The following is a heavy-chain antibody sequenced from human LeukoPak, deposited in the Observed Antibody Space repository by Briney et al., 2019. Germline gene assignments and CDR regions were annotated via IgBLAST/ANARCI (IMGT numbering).Heavy chain of an antibody. CDR1: GGSISSSSYY. CDR3: ASIVSSGWADY. Sequence: PSETLSLTCTVSGGSISSSSYYWGWIRQPPGKGLEWIGSIYYSGSTYYNPSLKSRVTISVDTSKNQFSLKLSSVTAADTAVYYCASIVSSGWADYWGQGTLVTVSS. J-gene: IGHJ4*02. V-gene: IGHV4-39*01. CDR2: IYYSGST. D-gene: IGHD6-19*01.